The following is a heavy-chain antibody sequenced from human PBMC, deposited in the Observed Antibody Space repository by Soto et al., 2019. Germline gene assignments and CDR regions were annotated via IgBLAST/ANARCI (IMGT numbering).Heavy chain of an antibody. CDR2: IKQDGREK. Sequence: EVQLVESGGGLVQPGVSLRLSCAASGFTFSTYCMGWVRRATGKGLERVANIKQDGREKYYVDSVKGRFTISRDNAKNSLYLQMNSLRAKDTAVYYCARWDWGGYYFDYWGQGTLVTVSS. J-gene: IGHJ4*02. CDR3: ARWDWGGYYFDY. D-gene: IGHD7-27*01. V-gene: IGHV3-7*01. CDR1: GFTFSTYC.